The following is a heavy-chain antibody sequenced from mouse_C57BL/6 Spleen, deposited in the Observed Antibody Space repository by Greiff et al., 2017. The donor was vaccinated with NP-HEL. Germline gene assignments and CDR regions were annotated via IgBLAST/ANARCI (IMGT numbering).Heavy chain of an antibody. CDR3: ARDSNYEAY. Sequence: EVQLQQSGPELVKPGASVKISCKASGYSFTGYYMNWVKQSPEKSLEWIGEINPSTGGTTYNQKFKAKAPLTVDKSSSTAYMQLKSLTSEDSAVYYCARDSNYEAYWGQGTLVTVSA. D-gene: IGHD2-5*01. CDR1: GYSFTGYY. CDR2: INPSTGGT. V-gene: IGHV1-42*01. J-gene: IGHJ3*01.